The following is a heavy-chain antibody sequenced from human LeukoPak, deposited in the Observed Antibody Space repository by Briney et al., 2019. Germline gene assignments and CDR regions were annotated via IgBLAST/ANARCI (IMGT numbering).Heavy chain of an antibody. D-gene: IGHD3-10*01. CDR1: GYRFTGYY. J-gene: IGHJ4*02. Sequence: ASVKVSCKSSGYRFTGYYIHWARQAPAQGLEWMGFINPNSGGTNYAQKFQGRVTMTRDTSVSTAYMEVSRLRSDDTAVYFCARDRRGYYDSGSYYPLIWGQGTLVTVSS. CDR3: ARDRRGYYDSGSYYPLI. CDR2: INPNSGGT. V-gene: IGHV1-2*02.